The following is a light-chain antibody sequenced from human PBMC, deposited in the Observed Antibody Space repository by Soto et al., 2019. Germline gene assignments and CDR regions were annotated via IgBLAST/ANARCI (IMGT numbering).Light chain of an antibody. CDR2: AAS. V-gene: IGKV3-20*01. Sequence: EIVLTQSPGTLSLSPGERATLSCRASQSVTSNYLAWYQLKPGQAPRLLIYAASNTATGIPDRFSGSWSGTDFTLSISRLEPEDVAVYYCQQYGSTPSISFGQGTRLEIK. CDR1: QSVTSNY. CDR3: QQYGSTPSIS. J-gene: IGKJ5*01.